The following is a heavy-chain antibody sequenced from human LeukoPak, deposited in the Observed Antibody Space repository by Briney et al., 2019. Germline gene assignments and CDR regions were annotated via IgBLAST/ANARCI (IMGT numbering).Heavy chain of an antibody. Sequence: PSETLSLTCTVSGGSISNYYWNWIRQPPGKGLEWIGYIYYSGTTNYNPSLKSRVSMSVDTSKNQFSLKLSSVTAADPAVYYCANSIDFDYGDYYFDYWGQGALVTISS. V-gene: IGHV4-59*08. CDR1: GGSISNYY. D-gene: IGHD4-17*01. CDR3: ANSIDFDYGDYYFDY. J-gene: IGHJ4*02. CDR2: IYYSGTT.